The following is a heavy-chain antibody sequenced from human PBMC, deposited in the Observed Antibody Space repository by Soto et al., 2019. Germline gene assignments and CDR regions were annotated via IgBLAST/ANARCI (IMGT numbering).Heavy chain of an antibody. Sequence: SETLSLTCSVSGGSVSSGSYYWSWIRQPPGKGLEWIGYVYYSGGTNYNPSLKSRVTMSVDTSKNQFSLKVSSVTAADTAVYFCARLGGYCTITSCYRYYGLDVWGQGTTVTVSS. J-gene: IGHJ6*02. CDR2: VYYSGGT. CDR3: ARLGGYCTITSCYRYYGLDV. D-gene: IGHD2-2*01. CDR1: GGSVSSGSYY. V-gene: IGHV4-61*01.